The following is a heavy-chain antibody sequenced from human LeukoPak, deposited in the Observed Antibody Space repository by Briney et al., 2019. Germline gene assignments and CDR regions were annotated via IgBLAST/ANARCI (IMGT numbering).Heavy chain of an antibody. CDR2: VSGSGNKT. CDR3: AKMWRVGGATTLDY. V-gene: IGHV3-23*01. D-gene: IGHD1-26*01. J-gene: IGHJ4*02. Sequence: GGSLRLSCAAAGFTFSHYGMSWVRQAPGKGLEWVSSVSGSGNKTYYADSVKGRFTISRENSKDTLYLEMSSLRVDDTAVYYCAKMWRVGGATTLDYWGQGTLVTVDS. CDR1: GFTFSHYG.